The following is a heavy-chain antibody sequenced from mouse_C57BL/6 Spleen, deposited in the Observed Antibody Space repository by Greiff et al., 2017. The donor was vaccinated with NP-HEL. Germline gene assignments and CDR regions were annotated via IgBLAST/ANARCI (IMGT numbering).Heavy chain of an antibody. J-gene: IGHJ4*01. CDR3: ARRDYGSSAYYAMDY. CDR2: ISSGGSYT. V-gene: IGHV5-6*01. D-gene: IGHD1-1*01. CDR1: GFTFSSYG. Sequence: EVQGVESGGDLVKPGGSLKLSCAASGFTFSSYGMSWVRQTPDKRLEWVATISSGGSYTYYPDSVKGRFTISRDNAKNTLYLQMSSLKSEDTAMYYCARRDYGSSAYYAMDYWGQGTSVTVSS.